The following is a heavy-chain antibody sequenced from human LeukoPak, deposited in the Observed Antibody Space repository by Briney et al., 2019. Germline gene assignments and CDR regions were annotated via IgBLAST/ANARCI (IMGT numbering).Heavy chain of an antibody. CDR2: IYYSGST. Sequence: SETLSLTCTVSGGSISSYYWSWIRQPPGKGLEWIGYIYYSGSTNYNPSLKSRVTISVDTSKNQFSLKLSSVTAADTAVYYCARSPRVSTNSITMVRGVTEYYYYYYMDVWGKGTTVTVSS. CDR3: ARSPRVSTNSITMVRGVTEYYYYYYMDV. J-gene: IGHJ6*03. D-gene: IGHD3-10*01. CDR1: GGSISSYY. V-gene: IGHV4-59*12.